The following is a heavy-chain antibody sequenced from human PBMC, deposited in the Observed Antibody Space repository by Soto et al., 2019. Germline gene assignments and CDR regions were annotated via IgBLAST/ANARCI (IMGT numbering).Heavy chain of an antibody. CDR3: ARDRGQQQLASFDY. CDR1: GDSVSSNSAA. D-gene: IGHD6-13*01. V-gene: IGHV6-1*01. J-gene: IGHJ4*02. CDR2: TYYRSKWYN. Sequence: KQSQTLSLTCAISGDSVSSNSAAWNWIRQPPSRGLEWLGRTYYRSKWYNDYAVSVKSRITINPDTSKNQFSLQLNSVTPEDTAVYYCARDRGQQQLASFDYWGQGTLVTVSS.